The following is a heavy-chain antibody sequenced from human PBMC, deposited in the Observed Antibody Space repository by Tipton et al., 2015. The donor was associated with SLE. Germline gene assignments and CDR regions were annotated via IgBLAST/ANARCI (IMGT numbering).Heavy chain of an antibody. CDR3: TRPSGGSYGSYWYFDL. J-gene: IGHJ2*01. CDR2: IRSKANSYAT. V-gene: IGHV3-73*01. D-gene: IGHD1-26*01. Sequence: SLRLSCAASGFTFSGSAMHWVRQASGKGLEWVGRIRSKANSYATAYAASVKGRFTISRDDSKNTAYLQMNSLKTEDTAVYYCTRPSGGSYGSYWYFDLWGRGTLVTVSS. CDR1: GFTFSGSA.